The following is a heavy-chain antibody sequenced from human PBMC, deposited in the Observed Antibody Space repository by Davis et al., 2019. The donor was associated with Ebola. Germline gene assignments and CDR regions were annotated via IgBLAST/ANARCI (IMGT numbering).Heavy chain of an antibody. J-gene: IGHJ6*02. Sequence: AASVKVSRKASGYTFTSYYMHWVRQAPGQGLEWMGIINPSGGSTSYAQKFQGRVTMTRDTSTSTVYMELSSLRSEDTAVYYCARDQRPFYDILTGYQHYYYYGMDVWGQGTTVTVSS. CDR3: ARDQRPFYDILTGYQHYYYYGMDV. CDR1: GYTFTSYY. V-gene: IGHV1-46*01. D-gene: IGHD3-9*01. CDR2: INPSGGST.